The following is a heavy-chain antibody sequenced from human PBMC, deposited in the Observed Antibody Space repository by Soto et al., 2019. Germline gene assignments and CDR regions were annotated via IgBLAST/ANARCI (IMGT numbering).Heavy chain of an antibody. CDR1: GFTFSSYA. V-gene: IGHV3-30-3*01. Sequence: GGSLRLSCAASGFTFSSYAMHWVRQAPGKGLEWVAVISYDGSNKYYADSVKGRFTISRDNSKNTLYLQMNSLRAEDTAIYYCAKARDTTIFGVVFDYWGQGAQVTVSS. D-gene: IGHD3-3*02. CDR3: AKARDTTIFGVVFDY. J-gene: IGHJ4*02. CDR2: ISYDGSNK.